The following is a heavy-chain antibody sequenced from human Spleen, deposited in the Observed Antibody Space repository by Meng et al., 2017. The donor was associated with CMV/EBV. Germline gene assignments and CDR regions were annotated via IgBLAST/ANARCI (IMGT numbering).Heavy chain of an antibody. CDR1: GGSFSGYY. J-gene: IGHJ6*02. Sequence: ESLKISCAVYGGSFSGYYWSWIRQPPGKGLEWIGEINHSGSTNNNPSLKSRVTISVDTPKNQFSLKLSSVTAADTAVYYCARFSGNYFYGMDVWGQGTTVTVSS. D-gene: IGHD1-26*01. V-gene: IGHV4-34*01. CDR2: INHSGST. CDR3: ARFSGNYFYGMDV.